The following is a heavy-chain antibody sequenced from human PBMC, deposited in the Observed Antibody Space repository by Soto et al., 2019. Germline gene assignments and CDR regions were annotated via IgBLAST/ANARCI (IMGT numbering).Heavy chain of an antibody. CDR1: GYTFTSYG. V-gene: IGHV1-18*01. CDR2: ISAYNGNT. J-gene: IGHJ6*02. CDR3: XXXXXYGQPGGYYYYGMDV. D-gene: IGHD2-15*01. Sequence: QVQLVQSGAEVKKPGASVKVSCKASGYTFTSYGISWVRQAPGQGLEWMGWISAYNGNTNYAQKLQGRVTMTTDTSTSTAYMXXXSLXXXXXXXXXXXXXXXYGQPGGYYYYGMDVWGQGXXVTVSS.